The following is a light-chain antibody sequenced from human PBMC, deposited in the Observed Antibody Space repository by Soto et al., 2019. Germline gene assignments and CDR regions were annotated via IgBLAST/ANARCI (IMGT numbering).Light chain of an antibody. CDR1: SGSIGSNY. J-gene: IGLJ2*01. CDR2: EDN. V-gene: IGLV6-57*03. Sequence: NFMLTQPHSVSGSPGKTVIISRTRSSGSIGSNYVQWYQQRPGSAPTTVIYEDNHRPSGVPDRFSGSIDTSSNSASLSISGLKTEDEADYYCQSYDSNTAVFGGGTKLTVL. CDR3: QSYDSNTAV.